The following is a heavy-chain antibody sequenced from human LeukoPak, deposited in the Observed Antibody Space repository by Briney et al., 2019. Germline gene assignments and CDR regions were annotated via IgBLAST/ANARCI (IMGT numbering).Heavy chain of an antibody. CDR3: ARAGSSIAARRRAFDI. CDR1: GYTFTSYY. D-gene: IGHD6-6*01. CDR2: INPSGGST. Sequence: ASVKVSCKASGYTFTSYYMHWVRQAPGQWLEWMGIINPSGGSTSYAQKFQGRVTMTRDTSTSTVCMELSSLRSEDTAVYYCARAGSSIAARRRAFDIWGQGTMVTVSS. J-gene: IGHJ3*02. V-gene: IGHV1-46*01.